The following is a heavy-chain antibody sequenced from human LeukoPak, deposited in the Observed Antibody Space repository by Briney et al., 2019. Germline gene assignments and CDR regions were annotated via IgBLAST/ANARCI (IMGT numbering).Heavy chain of an antibody. CDR1: GGSFSGYY. Sequence: PSETLSLTCAVYGGSFSGYYWSWIRQPPGKGLEWIGEINHSGSTNYNPSLKSRVTISVDTSKNQFSLKLSSVTAADTAVYYCARGYSGYVDYFDYWGQGTLVTVSS. CDR3: ARGYSGYVDYFDY. CDR2: INHSGST. D-gene: IGHD5-12*01. V-gene: IGHV4-34*01. J-gene: IGHJ4*02.